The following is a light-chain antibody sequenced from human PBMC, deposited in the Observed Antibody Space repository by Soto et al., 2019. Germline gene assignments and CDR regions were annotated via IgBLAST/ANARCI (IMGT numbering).Light chain of an antibody. V-gene: IGKV1-39*01. CDR2: AAS. CDR3: QQSYSTPRT. Sequence: DIQMTQSPSSLSASVGDRVTITCRASQSISSYLNWYQQNPGKAPKLLIYAASSLQSGVPSRFSCSGSGTDLTLTISSLHPEDYATYYCQQSYSTPRTFGQGTKVEIK. J-gene: IGKJ1*01. CDR1: QSISSY.